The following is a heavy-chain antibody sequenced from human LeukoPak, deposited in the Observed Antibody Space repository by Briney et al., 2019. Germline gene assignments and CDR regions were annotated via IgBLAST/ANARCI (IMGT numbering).Heavy chain of an antibody. CDR3: AKDLWQWLAPPYNWFDP. CDR1: GFTFSSYG. Sequence: PGGSLRLSCAASGFTFSSYGMHWVRQAPGKGLEWVAVISYDGSNKYYADSVKGRFGISRDNSKDTLYLQMNSLRAEDTAVYYCAKDLWQWLAPPYNWFDPWGQGTLVTVSA. V-gene: IGHV3-30*18. CDR2: ISYDGSNK. D-gene: IGHD6-19*01. J-gene: IGHJ5*02.